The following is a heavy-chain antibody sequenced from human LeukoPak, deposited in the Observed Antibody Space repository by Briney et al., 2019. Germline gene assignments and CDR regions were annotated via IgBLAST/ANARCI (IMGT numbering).Heavy chain of an antibody. J-gene: IGHJ4*02. Sequence: SETLSLTCTVSGGSIRSSYYYWGWIRQPPGKGLEWIGSIYDSGTTNYNPSLKSRVTISLDTSKNQFSLKLSSVTAADTAVYYCARQWFGELPDFDYWGQGTLVTVSS. V-gene: IGHV4-39*01. CDR2: IYDSGTT. D-gene: IGHD3-10*01. CDR3: ARQWFGELPDFDY. CDR1: GGSIRSSYYY.